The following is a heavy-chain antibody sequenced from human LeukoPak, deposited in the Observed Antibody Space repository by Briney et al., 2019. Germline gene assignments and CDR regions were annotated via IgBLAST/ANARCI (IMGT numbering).Heavy chain of an antibody. CDR1: GFTFSSYG. J-gene: IGHJ4*02. Sequence: GGSLRLSCAASGFTFSSYGMHWVRQAPGKGLEWVAFIRYDGSNKYYADSVKGRFTISRDNSKNTLYLQMNSLRAEDTAVYYCARETKYYDFWSGQFTHGNVWDYWGQGTLVTVSS. CDR2: IRYDGSNK. D-gene: IGHD3-3*01. V-gene: IGHV3-30*02. CDR3: ARETKYYDFWSGQFTHGNVWDY.